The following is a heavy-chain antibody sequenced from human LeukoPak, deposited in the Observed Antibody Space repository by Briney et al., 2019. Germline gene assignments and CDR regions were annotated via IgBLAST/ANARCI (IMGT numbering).Heavy chain of an antibody. D-gene: IGHD7-27*01. Sequence: YAQKFQGRVTMTSDSSISTAYMELSSLRSEDTAIYYCVRTPPNWGFDYWGQGTLVTVSS. CDR3: VRTPPNWGFDY. J-gene: IGHJ4*02. V-gene: IGHV1-8*01.